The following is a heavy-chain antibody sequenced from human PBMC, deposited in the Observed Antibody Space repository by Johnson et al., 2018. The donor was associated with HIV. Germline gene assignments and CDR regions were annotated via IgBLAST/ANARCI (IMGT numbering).Heavy chain of an antibody. Sequence: QVQLVESGGGVVRPGGSLRLSCAASGFTFSSYGMHWVRQAPGKGLEWVAFIRYDGSNKYYADSVKGRFTISRDNSKNTLYLQMNSLRAEDTAVYYCARQQPSSVKGAFAIWGQGTMVTVSS. V-gene: IGHV3-30*02. CDR2: IRYDGSNK. CDR1: GFTFSSYG. CDR3: ARQQPSSVKGAFAI. J-gene: IGHJ3*02. D-gene: IGHD6-13*01.